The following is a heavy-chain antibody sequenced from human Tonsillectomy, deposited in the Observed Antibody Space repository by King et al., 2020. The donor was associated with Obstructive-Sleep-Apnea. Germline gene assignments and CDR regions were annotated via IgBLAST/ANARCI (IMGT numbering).Heavy chain of an antibody. J-gene: IGHJ4*02. D-gene: IGHD4-17*01. CDR1: GFTFSSYW. Sequence: VQLVESGGGLVQPGGSLRLSCAASGFTFSSYWMNWVRQAPGKGLEWVANIKQDGNEKYYVDSVQGRFSISRDNAKNSLYLQMNSLRAEDTAVYYCARSGLYGDYALDYWGQGTLVTVSS. V-gene: IGHV3-7*03. CDR2: IKQDGNEK. CDR3: ARSGLYGDYALDY.